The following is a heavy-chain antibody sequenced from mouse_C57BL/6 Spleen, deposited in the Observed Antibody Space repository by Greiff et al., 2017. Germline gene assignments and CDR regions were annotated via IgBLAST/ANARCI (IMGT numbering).Heavy chain of an antibody. J-gene: IGHJ2*01. CDR2: ISDGGSYT. CDR3: AREDYFDY. CDR1: GFTFSSDA. Sequence: EVMLVESGGGLVKPGGSLKLSCAASGFTFSSDAMTWVRQTPEKRLEWVATISDGGSYTYYPDNVKGRFTISRDNAKNNLYLQMSHLKSEDTAMYYCAREDYFDYWGQGTTLTVAS. V-gene: IGHV5-4*01.